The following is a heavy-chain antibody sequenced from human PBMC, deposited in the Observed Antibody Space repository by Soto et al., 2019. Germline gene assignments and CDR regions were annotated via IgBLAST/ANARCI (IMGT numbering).Heavy chain of an antibody. CDR2: IKQDGSEK. Sequence: PGGSLRLSCAASGFTFSSYAMSWVRQAPGRGLEWVAKIKQDGSEKYYVDSVKGRFTMSRDNGKNSLYLQMNSLRAEDTAVYYCARDGTDDAFDIWGQGTMVTVSS. CDR1: GFTFSSYA. J-gene: IGHJ3*02. CDR3: ARDGTDDAFDI. V-gene: IGHV3-7*03.